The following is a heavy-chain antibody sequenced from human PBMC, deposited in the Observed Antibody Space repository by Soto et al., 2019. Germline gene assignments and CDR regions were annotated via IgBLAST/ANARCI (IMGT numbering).Heavy chain of an antibody. CDR3: AIKVPASTTRSDYWYFDL. J-gene: IGHJ2*01. D-gene: IGHD2-2*01. Sequence: EVQLLESGGGLVQPGGSLRLSCAASGFTFISYAMNWVRQAPGKGLQWVSAISGGGDATFYADSVKGRFTISRDNSSNTVTLQMNSLGAADTAVYYCAIKVPASTTRSDYWYFDLWGRGTLVTVSS. CDR2: ISGGGDAT. CDR1: GFTFISYA. V-gene: IGHV3-23*01.